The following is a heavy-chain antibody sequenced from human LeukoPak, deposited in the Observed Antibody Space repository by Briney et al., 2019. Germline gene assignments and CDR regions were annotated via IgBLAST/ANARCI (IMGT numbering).Heavy chain of an antibody. J-gene: IGHJ4*02. V-gene: IGHV4-59*11. CDR1: GGSISSHY. CDR3: ARGGGVTYYDSTGYLWYFDY. Sequence: SETLSLTCTVSGGSISSHYWSWIRQPPGKGLEWLGYIYYSGSTKFNPSLKSRVTISVDTSKNQFSLKLSSVTAADTAVYYCARGGGVTYYDSTGYLWYFDYWGQGTLVTVSS. CDR2: IYYSGST. D-gene: IGHD3-22*01.